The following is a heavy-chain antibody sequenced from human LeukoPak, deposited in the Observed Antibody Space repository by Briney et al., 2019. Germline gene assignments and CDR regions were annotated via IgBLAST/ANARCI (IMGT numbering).Heavy chain of an antibody. CDR1: GGTFIRYA. CDR2: IIPIFGTA. D-gene: IGHD3-10*01. J-gene: IGHJ6*04. Sequence: SVTVSFQSSGGTFIRYAISWVRQAAGREGAWTGGIIPIFGTANYLQKFQGRVTITADKSTSTAYMELSSLRSEDTAVYYCARDITMAYGMDVWGKGTTVTVSS. V-gene: IGHV1-69*06. CDR3: ARDITMAYGMDV.